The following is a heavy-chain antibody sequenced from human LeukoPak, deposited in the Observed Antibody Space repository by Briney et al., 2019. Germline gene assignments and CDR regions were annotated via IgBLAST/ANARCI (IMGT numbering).Heavy chain of an antibody. CDR3: AREGGDTPMVKFDS. D-gene: IGHD5-18*01. J-gene: IGHJ4*02. CDR2: INPSGGTT. Sequence: ASVKVSCKASGYTFTSYYMHWVRQAPGQGLEWMGIINPSGGTTTYTQKFQGRVTMTRDMSTSTVYMELSSLRSEDTGVYYCAREGGDTPMVKFDSWGQGTLVTVSS. CDR1: GYTFTSYY. V-gene: IGHV1-46*01.